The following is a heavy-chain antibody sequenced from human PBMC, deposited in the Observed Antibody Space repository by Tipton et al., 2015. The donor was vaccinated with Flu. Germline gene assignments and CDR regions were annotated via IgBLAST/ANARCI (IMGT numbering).Heavy chain of an antibody. D-gene: IGHD1/OR15-1a*01. CDR3: ARPNKVPGRGATYYYFYGLDV. CDR1: GYTFTDYW. J-gene: IGHJ6*02. V-gene: IGHV5-51*03. CDR2: IYPDDSDT. Sequence: QLVQSGAEVQEPGESLKISCKASGYTFTDYWIAWVRQMPGKGLELMGIIYPDDSDTRYSPSFEGQVTISADKSITTAYLQWSSLKASDTATYFGARPNKVPGRGATYYYFYGLDVWGQGTTVTVSS.